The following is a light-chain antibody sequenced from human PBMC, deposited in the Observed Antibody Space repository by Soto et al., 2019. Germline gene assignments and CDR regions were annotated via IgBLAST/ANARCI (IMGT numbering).Light chain of an antibody. CDR3: QYYGTSPQT. J-gene: IGKJ1*01. Sequence: EIVLTQSPGTLSLSPGERATLSCRASQSVSSSALAGYHQKLGQAPRRLIYGASSRATGIPDRFSGSGSGTDFTLTISRLEPEDFAVYYCQYYGTSPQTFGQGTKVEIK. CDR1: QSVSSSA. CDR2: GAS. V-gene: IGKV3-20*01.